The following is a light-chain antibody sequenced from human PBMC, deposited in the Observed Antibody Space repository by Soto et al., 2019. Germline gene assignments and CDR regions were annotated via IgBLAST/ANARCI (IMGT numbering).Light chain of an antibody. Sequence: DIQLTQSPSSLPASVGDRVTITCQASQDISNYLNWYQQKPGKAPKLLIYAASSLQSGVPSRFSGSGSGTDFTLTISSLQPEDFATYYCQQSYSTPQKTFGQGTKVDIK. J-gene: IGKJ1*01. CDR1: QDISNY. V-gene: IGKV1-39*01. CDR2: AAS. CDR3: QQSYSTPQKT.